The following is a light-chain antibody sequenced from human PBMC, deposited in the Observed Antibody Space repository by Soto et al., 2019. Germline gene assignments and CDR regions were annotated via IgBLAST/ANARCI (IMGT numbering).Light chain of an antibody. CDR1: SSDVGGYNY. CDR2: EVT. CDR3: SSDTSSITVL. V-gene: IGLV2-14*01. J-gene: IGLJ2*01. Sequence: QSALTQPASVSGSLGQSITISCTGTSSDVGGYNYVSWYQQHPGKDPKVVIFEVTKRPSGVSSRFSGSKSGNTASLTVSGLQAEDEGDYCCSSDTSSITVLFGGGTKLTVL.